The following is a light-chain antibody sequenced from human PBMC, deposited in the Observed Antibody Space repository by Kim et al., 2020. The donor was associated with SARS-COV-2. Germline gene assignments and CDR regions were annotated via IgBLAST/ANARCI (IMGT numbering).Light chain of an antibody. CDR3: NSRDSSGNQVV. CDR1: SLRSYY. Sequence: SSELTQDPAVSVALGQTVRITCQGDSLRSYYASWYQQKPGQDPVLVIYGKNNRPSGIPDRFSGSSSGNTTSLTITGAQAEDEADYYCNSRDSSGNQVVFG. J-gene: IGLJ2*01. V-gene: IGLV3-19*01. CDR2: GKN.